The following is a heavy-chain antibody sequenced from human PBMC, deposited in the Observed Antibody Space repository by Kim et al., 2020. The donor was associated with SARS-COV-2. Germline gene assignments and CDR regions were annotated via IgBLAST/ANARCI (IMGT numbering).Heavy chain of an antibody. J-gene: IGHJ5*01. CDR2: ITSNIGAA. D-gene: IGHD6-19*01. CDR3: ARALGSEWFDS. CDR1: GITFSSFA. Sequence: SVKVSCKASGITFSSFAIAWVRQAPGQGLEWMGGITSNIGAANYAQKFQGRVTITADESTRTSYMELSSLRSDDTAVYYCARALGSEWFDSGGQGTPVT. V-gene: IGHV1-69*13.